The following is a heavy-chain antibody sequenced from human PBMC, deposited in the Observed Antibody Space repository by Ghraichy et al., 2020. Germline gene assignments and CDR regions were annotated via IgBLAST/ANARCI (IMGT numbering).Heavy chain of an antibody. D-gene: IGHD1-26*01. Sequence: SCEVSGFTLRDFYMSWIRQAPGKGLEWISYISDDTTRKYYADSVRGRFTVSRDNAGNSVFLQMNFLTPEDTAVYYCARRYRAFDIWGQGTVVTVSS. J-gene: IGHJ3*02. CDR1: GFTLRDFY. CDR2: ISDDTTRK. V-gene: IGHV3-11*01. CDR3: ARRYRAFDI.